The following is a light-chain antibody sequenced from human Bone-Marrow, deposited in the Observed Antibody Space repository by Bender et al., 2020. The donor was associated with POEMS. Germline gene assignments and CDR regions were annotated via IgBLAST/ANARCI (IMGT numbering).Light chain of an antibody. J-gene: IGLJ2*01. Sequence: QSALTQPASVSGSPGQSITISCSGTSSDVGGYNYVSWYQQHPGKAPKLIVYEGTKRPSGVSSRFSGSKSANTASLTISGLQTDDEADYYCCAYARSSSYVVFGGGTKLTVL. V-gene: IGLV2-23*01. CDR3: CAYARSSSYVV. CDR2: EGT. CDR1: SSDVGGYNY.